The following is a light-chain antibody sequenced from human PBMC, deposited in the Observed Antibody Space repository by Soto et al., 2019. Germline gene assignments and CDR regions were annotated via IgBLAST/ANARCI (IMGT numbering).Light chain of an antibody. Sequence: EIVLTQFPGTLPLSPGERATLSCRASQSLHSNFLVLYQQKPGQAHRLLILSPSRRDTGIPDMFSGSESGTDFTLTISRLDPEDFAVYYRHQSGISHLSCGPGT. CDR1: QSLHSNF. V-gene: IGKV3-20*01. CDR3: HQSGISHLS. CDR2: SPS. J-gene: IGKJ3*01.